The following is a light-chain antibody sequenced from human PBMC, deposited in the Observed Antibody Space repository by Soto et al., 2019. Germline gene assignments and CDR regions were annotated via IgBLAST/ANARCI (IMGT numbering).Light chain of an antibody. CDR3: SSYEDSSILM. CDR1: SSDIGYYNY. V-gene: IGLV2-14*01. CDR2: EVS. Sequence: QSALTQPASVSGSPGQSITISCTGTSSDIGYYNYVSWYQQPPGKAPKVIIYEVSNRPSGVSHRFSGSKSGNTASLTISGLQAEDEGDYYCSSYEDSSILMFGGGTKVTVL. J-gene: IGLJ3*02.